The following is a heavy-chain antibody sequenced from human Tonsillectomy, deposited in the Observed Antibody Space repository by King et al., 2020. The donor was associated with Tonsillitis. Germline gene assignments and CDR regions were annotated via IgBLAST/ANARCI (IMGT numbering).Heavy chain of an antibody. V-gene: IGHV4-34*01. J-gene: IGHJ3*02. D-gene: IGHD2-15*01. CDR1: GGSFGGFY. CDR3: ASSLVVVVAQTGAFDI. CDR2: VNHSGST. Sequence: VQLPQWGAGLLKPSETLSLTCAVSGGSFGGFYWSWIRQPPGKGLEWIGEVNHSGSTKYNPSLKSRVTISVDTSKNEVSLKLSSVTAADTAMYYCASSLVVVVAQTGAFDIWGQGTMVTVSS.